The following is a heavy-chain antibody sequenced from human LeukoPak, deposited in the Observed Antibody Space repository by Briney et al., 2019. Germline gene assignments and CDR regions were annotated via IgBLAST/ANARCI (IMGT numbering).Heavy chain of an antibody. CDR2: IYSSGSS. Sequence: SETLSLTCTVSDGSISSYYWSWIRQPAGKGLEWIGHIYSSGSSNYNPSLKSRVTMSVDTSKNQLSLKLSSVTAADTAVYYCARELGTTVSFDYWGQGTLVTVSS. CDR1: DGSISSYY. D-gene: IGHD1-26*01. V-gene: IGHV4-4*07. J-gene: IGHJ4*02. CDR3: ARELGTTVSFDY.